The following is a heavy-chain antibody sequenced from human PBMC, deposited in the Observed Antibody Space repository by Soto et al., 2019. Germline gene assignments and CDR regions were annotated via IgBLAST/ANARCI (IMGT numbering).Heavy chain of an antibody. D-gene: IGHD3-22*01. V-gene: IGHV3-30-3*01. J-gene: IGHJ4*02. CDR1: GFTFSSYA. CDR2: ISYDGSNK. CDR3: ARDFVVYYDTSGLIAY. Sequence: PGGSLRLSCAASGFTFSSYAMHWVRQAPGKGLEWVAVISYDGSNKYYADSVKGRFTISRDNSKNTLYLQMNSLRAEDTAVYYCARDFVVYYDTSGLIAYWGQGRLVTVSS.